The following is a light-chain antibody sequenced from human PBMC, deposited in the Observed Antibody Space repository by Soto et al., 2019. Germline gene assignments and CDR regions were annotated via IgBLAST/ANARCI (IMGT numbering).Light chain of an antibody. CDR2: NVS. CDR1: QNVNSN. CDR3: QQYNTLNT. J-gene: IGKJ2*01. V-gene: IGKV3-15*01. Sequence: EIAMTQSPATLSVSPGQRATLSCRASQNVNSNLAWYQQKPGHAPSLLMYNVSTRATGSPARFSGSGSGTEFTLTISSLQSEDSAIYYCQQYNTLNTFGQGTKLEIK.